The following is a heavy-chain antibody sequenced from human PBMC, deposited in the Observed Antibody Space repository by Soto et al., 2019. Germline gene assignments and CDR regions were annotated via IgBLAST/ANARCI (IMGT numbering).Heavy chain of an antibody. Sequence: QVQLQESGPGLVKPSETLSLTCTVSGGSISSYYWSWIRQPPGKGLEWIGYISYSGSTNYNSSLKSRVTISVDTSKNQFSLKLSSVTAADTAVYYCAREGVTPSYYYYYGMDVWGQGTTVTVS. CDR2: ISYSGST. CDR3: AREGVTPSYYYYYGMDV. J-gene: IGHJ6*02. CDR1: GGSISSYY. D-gene: IGHD5-18*01. V-gene: IGHV4-59*01.